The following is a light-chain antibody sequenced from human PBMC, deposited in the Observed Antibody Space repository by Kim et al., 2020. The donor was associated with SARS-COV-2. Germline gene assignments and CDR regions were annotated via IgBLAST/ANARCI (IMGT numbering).Light chain of an antibody. V-gene: IGLV3-19*01. Sequence: SSELTQDPAVSVALGQTVRITCQGDSLRSYYASWYQQKPGQAPVLVIYGKNNRPSGIPDRFSGSSSGNTASLTITGAKAEDEADYYCNSRDSSGNHLLVF. CDR3: NSRDSSGNHLLV. CDR2: GKN. J-gene: IGLJ2*01. CDR1: SLRSYY.